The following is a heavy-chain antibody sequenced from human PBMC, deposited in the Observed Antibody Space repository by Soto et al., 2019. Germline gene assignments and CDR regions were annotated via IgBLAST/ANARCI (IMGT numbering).Heavy chain of an antibody. V-gene: IGHV1-69*13. Sequence: GASVKVSCKASGGTFSSYAISWVRQAPGQGLEWMGGIIPIFGTANHAQKFQGRVTITADESTSTAYMELSSLRSEDTAVYYCARNGRTYYDFWSGSLPSPYYYYGMDVWGQGTTVTVSS. CDR2: IIPIFGTA. D-gene: IGHD3-3*01. J-gene: IGHJ6*02. CDR3: ARNGRTYYDFWSGSLPSPYYYYGMDV. CDR1: GGTFSSYA.